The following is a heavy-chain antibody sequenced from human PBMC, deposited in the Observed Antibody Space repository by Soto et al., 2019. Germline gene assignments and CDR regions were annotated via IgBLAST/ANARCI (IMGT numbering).Heavy chain of an antibody. J-gene: IGHJ4*02. CDR1: GDTFNFYT. D-gene: IGHD3-10*01. Sequence: QVQLVQSGAEVKQPGSSVKVSCKASGDTFNFYTINWVRQAPGLGLEWMGRFNPILRMSNSALSFQGRVTLTADKSTSTADMGLSSLRSEDTAVYYCATSDGSGDRAFDYWGQGVLVTVSS. CDR2: FNPILRMS. V-gene: IGHV1-69*02. CDR3: ATSDGSGDRAFDY.